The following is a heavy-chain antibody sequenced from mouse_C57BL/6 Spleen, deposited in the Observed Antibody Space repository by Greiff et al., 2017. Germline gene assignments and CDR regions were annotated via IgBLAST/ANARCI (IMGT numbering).Heavy chain of an antibody. V-gene: IGHV5-9*01. CDR1: GFTFSSYT. D-gene: IGHD2-3*01. Sequence: EVQLVESGGGLVKPGGSLKLSCAASGFTFSSYTMSWVRQTPEKRLEWVATISGGGGNTYYPDSVKGRFTISRDNAKNALYLQMSSLRSEDTALYYCARNDGYLYFDVWGTGTTVTVSS. J-gene: IGHJ1*03. CDR3: ARNDGYLYFDV. CDR2: ISGGGGNT.